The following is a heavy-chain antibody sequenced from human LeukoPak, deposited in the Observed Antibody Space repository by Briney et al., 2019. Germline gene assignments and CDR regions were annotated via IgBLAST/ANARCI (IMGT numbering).Heavy chain of an antibody. D-gene: IGHD6-19*01. CDR2: IWYDGSNK. J-gene: IGHJ4*02. CDR1: GFTFSSYG. CDR3: AREVAGTFYFDY. V-gene: IGHV3-33*01. Sequence: GGSLRLSCAASGFTFSSYGMPWVRQAPGKGLEWVAVIWYDGSNKYYADSVKGRFTISRDNSKNTLYLQMNSLRAEDTAVYYCAREVAGTFYFDYWGQGTLVTVSS.